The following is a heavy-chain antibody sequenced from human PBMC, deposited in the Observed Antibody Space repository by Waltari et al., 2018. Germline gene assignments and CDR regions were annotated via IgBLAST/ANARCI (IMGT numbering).Heavy chain of an antibody. CDR3: TTGYRLRYFDWLPSFDI. Sequence: EVQLVESGGGLVKPGGSLRLSCAASGFTFSNAWMSWVRQAPGKGLEWVGRIKSKTDGGTTDYAAPVKGRFTISRDDSKNTLYLQMNSLKTEDTAVYYCTTGYRLRYFDWLPSFDIWGQGTMVTVSS. D-gene: IGHD3-9*01. J-gene: IGHJ3*02. CDR1: GFTFSNAW. CDR2: IKSKTDGGTT. V-gene: IGHV3-15*01.